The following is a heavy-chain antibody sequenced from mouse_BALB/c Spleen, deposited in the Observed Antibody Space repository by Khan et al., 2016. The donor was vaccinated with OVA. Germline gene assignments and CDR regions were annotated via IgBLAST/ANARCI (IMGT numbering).Heavy chain of an antibody. CDR3: ARHGYVAWFAY. D-gene: IGHD1-2*01. CDR1: GYTFTSYW. V-gene: IGHV1-7*01. CDR2: INPSTGST. Sequence: QVQLQQSGAELAKPGASVKMSCKASGYTFTSYWMHWVKQRPGQGLEWIGYINPSTGSTEYNQKFKDKATLTADKSSSTAYMQLSSLTSEDSAVYACARHGYVAWFAYWGQGTLVTVSA. J-gene: IGHJ3*01.